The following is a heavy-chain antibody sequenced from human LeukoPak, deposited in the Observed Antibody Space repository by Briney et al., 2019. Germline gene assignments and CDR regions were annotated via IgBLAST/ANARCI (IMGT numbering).Heavy chain of an antibody. Sequence: SETLSLTCSVSDYSISNGYYWGWIRPSPRKGLEWIGSINHRGTTYYNPSLKSRVTISVDTSNNQFSLKLSSVTAADTAVYYCARERSPFDFWGQGTLVTASS. J-gene: IGHJ4*02. CDR2: INHRGTT. D-gene: IGHD3-10*01. CDR3: ARERSPFDF. CDR1: DYSISNGYY. V-gene: IGHV4-38-2*02.